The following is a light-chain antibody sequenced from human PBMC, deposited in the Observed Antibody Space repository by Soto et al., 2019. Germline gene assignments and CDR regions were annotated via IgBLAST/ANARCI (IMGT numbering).Light chain of an antibody. CDR1: QDISSR. J-gene: IGKJ3*01. Sequence: DIQMTQSPSSVSASIGDRVTITCRASQDISSRLAWYQQRPGKAPQLLLYAASSLQSGVPSRFSGSGSLTDFTLTISSLQPEDFATYHCQQANSFPLTFGPGTKVDIK. CDR2: AAS. CDR3: QQANSFPLT. V-gene: IGKV1-12*01.